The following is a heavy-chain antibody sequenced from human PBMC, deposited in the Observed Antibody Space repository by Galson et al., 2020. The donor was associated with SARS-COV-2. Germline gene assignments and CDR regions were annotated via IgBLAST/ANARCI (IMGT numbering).Heavy chain of an antibody. CDR3: ARSIRGSTWTFDY. J-gene: IGHJ4*02. CDR1: GFLFSSYE. CDR2: ISNTGGGI. D-gene: IGHD6-13*01. V-gene: IGHV3-48*03. Sequence: GESLKISCAASGFLFSSYELNWVRQAPGQGPEWVSYISNTGGGIYYADSVKGRFTISRDNAKNSLYLQMNSLRAEDTAVYYCARSIRGSTWTFDYWGQGTLVTVSS.